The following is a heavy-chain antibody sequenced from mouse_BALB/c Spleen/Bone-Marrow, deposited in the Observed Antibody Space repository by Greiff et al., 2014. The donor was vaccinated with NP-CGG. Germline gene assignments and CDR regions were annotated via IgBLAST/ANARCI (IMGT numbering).Heavy chain of an antibody. V-gene: IGHV6-6*02. CDR3: TRDYRDAMDY. CDR2: IRLKSNNYAT. J-gene: IGHJ4*01. D-gene: IGHD2-4*01. Sequence: DVQLVESGGGLVQPGGSMKLSCVASGFTSSNYWMNWARQSPEKGLEWVGEIRLKSNNYATHYAESVKGRFTISRDDSKNSVYLQMNNLRAEDTGIYYCTRDYRDAMDYWGQGTSVTVSS. CDR1: GFTSSNYW.